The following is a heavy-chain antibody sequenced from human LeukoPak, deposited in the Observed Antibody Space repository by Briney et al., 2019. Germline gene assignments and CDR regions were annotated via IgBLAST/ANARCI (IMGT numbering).Heavy chain of an antibody. D-gene: IGHD3-10*01. CDR3: ARESVIRGVSHFDY. Sequence: PPETLSLTCIVSGDSMSSFYWNWIRQPAGKGLEWIGRILPSGTSFSIPSLRSRLTMSLDTSKNQFSLRLNSVTAADTAVYYCARESVIRGVSHFDYWGQGTLVTVSA. CDR2: ILPSGTS. J-gene: IGHJ4*02. CDR1: GDSMSSFY. V-gene: IGHV4-4*07.